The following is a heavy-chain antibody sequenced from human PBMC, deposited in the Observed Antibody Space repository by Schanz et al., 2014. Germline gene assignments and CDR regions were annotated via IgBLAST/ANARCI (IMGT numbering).Heavy chain of an antibody. V-gene: IGHV3-21*01. D-gene: IGHD3-16*01. Sequence: EGQLAESGGGLVQPGGSLRLSCAVSGFTVSSNHMSWVRQAPGKGLEWVSSISSSGSYIHYADSVKGRFTISRDNAKNTLYLQMNSLRAEDTAVYYCAKGLYYDNTGGGFDYWGQGTLXTVSS. CDR2: ISSSGSYI. CDR1: GFTVSSNH. J-gene: IGHJ4*02. CDR3: AKGLYYDNTGGGFDY.